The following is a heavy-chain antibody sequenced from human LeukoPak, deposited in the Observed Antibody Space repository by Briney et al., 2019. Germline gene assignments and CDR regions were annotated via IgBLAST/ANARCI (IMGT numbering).Heavy chain of an antibody. CDR3: ARDRRITMVRGVINWFDP. D-gene: IGHD3-10*01. CDR2: IYYSGST. J-gene: IGHJ5*02. Sequence: SETLSLTCTVSGGSISSSSYYWGWIRQPPGKGLEWIGSIYYSGSTYYNPSLKSRVTISVDTSKNQFSLKLSSVTAADTAVYYCARDRRITMVRGVINWFDPWGQGTLVTVSS. V-gene: IGHV4-39*02. CDR1: GGSISSSSYY.